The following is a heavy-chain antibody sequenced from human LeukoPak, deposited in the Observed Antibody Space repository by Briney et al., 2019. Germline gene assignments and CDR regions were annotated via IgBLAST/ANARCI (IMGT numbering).Heavy chain of an antibody. CDR2: SSASSSDV. Sequence: PGGSLRLSCAASGFTFSSYGMHWVRQTPGKGLEWLSYSSASSSDVYYADSVKGRFTISRDNAKSSLYLQMNSLTAEDTAIYFCARGRDHAFDIWGQGTRVTVSS. V-gene: IGHV3-48*01. CDR1: GFTFSSYG. J-gene: IGHJ3*02. CDR3: ARGRDHAFDI.